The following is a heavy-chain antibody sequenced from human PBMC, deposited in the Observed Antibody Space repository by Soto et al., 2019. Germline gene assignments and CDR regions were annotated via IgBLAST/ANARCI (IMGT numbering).Heavy chain of an antibody. V-gene: IGHV3-21*01. J-gene: IGHJ4*02. CDR1: GFTFSSYS. CDR2: ISSSSSYI. CDR3: ASGRQTDYYDSSGTCFDY. Sequence: EVQLVESGGGLVKPGGSLRLSCAASGFTFSSYSINWVRQAPGKGLEWVACISSSSSYIYYADSVKGRFTISRDNAKNSLYLQMNSLRAEDTAVYYCASGRQTDYYDSSGTCFDYWGQGNLVTVSS. D-gene: IGHD3-22*01.